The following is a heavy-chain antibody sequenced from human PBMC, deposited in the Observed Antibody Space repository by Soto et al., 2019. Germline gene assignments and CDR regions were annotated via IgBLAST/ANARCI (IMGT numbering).Heavy chain of an antibody. CDR2: INHSGST. CDR3: ARGRFVATIRSVYYYYGMDV. CDR1: GGSFSGYY. D-gene: IGHD5-12*01. J-gene: IGHJ6*02. V-gene: IGHV4-34*01. Sequence: SETLSLTCAVYGGSFSGYYWSWIRQPPGKGLEWIGEINHSGSTNYNPSLKSRVTISVDTSKNQFSLKLSPVTAADTAVYYCARGRFVATIRSVYYYYGMDVWGQGTTVTVSS.